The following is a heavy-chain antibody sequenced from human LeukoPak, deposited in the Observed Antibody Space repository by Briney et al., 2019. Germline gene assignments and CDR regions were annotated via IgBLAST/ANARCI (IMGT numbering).Heavy chain of an antibody. CDR3: ASRPGYCSSTSCYESDY. V-gene: IGHV4-59*12. D-gene: IGHD2-2*01. Sequence: SETLSLTCTVSGDSISPYYWNWIRQSPGKGLEWVAYMYYGGGPNYNPSLKSRVTISVDTSKNQFSLKLSSVTAADTAVYYCASRPGYCSSTSCYESDYWGQGTLVTVSS. CDR1: GDSISPYY. CDR2: MYYGGGP. J-gene: IGHJ4*02.